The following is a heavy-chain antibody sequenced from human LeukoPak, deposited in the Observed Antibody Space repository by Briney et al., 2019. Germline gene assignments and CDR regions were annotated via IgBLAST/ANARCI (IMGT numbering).Heavy chain of an antibody. V-gene: IGHV4-59*01. Sequence: SETLSLTCTVSGGSISSYYWSWIRHPPGKGLEWIGYIYYSGSTNYNPSLKSRVTISVDTSKNQFSLKLSSGTASDTAVYYCAGYSSGRFDPWGQGTLVTVSS. D-gene: IGHD6-19*01. CDR3: AGYSSGRFDP. J-gene: IGHJ5*02. CDR2: IYYSGST. CDR1: GGSISSYY.